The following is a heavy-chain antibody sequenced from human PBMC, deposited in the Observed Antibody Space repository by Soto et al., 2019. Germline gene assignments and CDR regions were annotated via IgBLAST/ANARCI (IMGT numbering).Heavy chain of an antibody. J-gene: IGHJ5*02. Sequence: PSETLFLTCTVSGGSVSSGNYSWSWIRQPPGKGLEWIGFIYYTGSTSYNPSLKSRVTISMDTSKNQFSLKLTSVTAADTAVYYCANAIYCSGGSCSFDPWGQGPLVTVSP. CDR3: ANAIYCSGGSCSFDP. CDR1: GGSVSSGNYS. CDR2: IYYTGST. D-gene: IGHD2-15*01. V-gene: IGHV4-61*01.